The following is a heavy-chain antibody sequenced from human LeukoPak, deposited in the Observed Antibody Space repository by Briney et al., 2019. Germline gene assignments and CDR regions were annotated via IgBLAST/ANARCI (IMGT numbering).Heavy chain of an antibody. CDR1: GGSFSGYY. J-gene: IGHJ4*02. Sequence: SSETLSLTCAVYGGSFSGYYWSWIRQPPGKGLEWIGEINHSGSTNYNPSLKSRVTISVDTSKNQFSLKLSSVTAADTAVYYCARKLRSPLWSGYGYFDYWGQGTLVTVSS. V-gene: IGHV4-34*01. CDR3: ARKLRSPLWSGYGYFDY. D-gene: IGHD3-3*01. CDR2: INHSGST.